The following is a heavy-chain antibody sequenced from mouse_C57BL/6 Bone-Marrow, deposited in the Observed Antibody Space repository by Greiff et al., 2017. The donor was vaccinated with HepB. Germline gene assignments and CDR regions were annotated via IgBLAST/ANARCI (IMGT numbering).Heavy chain of an antibody. CDR3: ARAVLRSWFAY. D-gene: IGHD1-1*01. Sequence: VQLQQSGPELVKPGASVKISCKASGYAFSSSWMNWVKQRPGKGLEWIGRIYPGDGDTNYNGKFKGKATLTADKSSSTAYMQLSSLTSEDSAVYFCARAVLRSWFAYWGQGTLVTVSA. CDR1: GYAFSSSW. J-gene: IGHJ3*01. CDR2: IYPGDGDT. V-gene: IGHV1-82*01.